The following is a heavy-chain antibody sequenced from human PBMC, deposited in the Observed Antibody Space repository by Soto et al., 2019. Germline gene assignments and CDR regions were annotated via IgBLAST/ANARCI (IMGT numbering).Heavy chain of an antibody. CDR1: GFTFYSYG. CDR3: ARAHGGEKNSSSAYYYYYGMDV. D-gene: IGHD6-6*01. V-gene: IGHV3-33*01. J-gene: IGHJ6*02. CDR2: IWYDGSNK. Sequence: GWSLRLCCAACGFTFYSYGIHWLRQDPGKGLEGGAVIWYDGSNKYYADSVKGRFTISRDNSKNTLYLQMNSLRAEDTAVYYCARAHGGEKNSSSAYYYYYGMDVWGQGTTVTVSS.